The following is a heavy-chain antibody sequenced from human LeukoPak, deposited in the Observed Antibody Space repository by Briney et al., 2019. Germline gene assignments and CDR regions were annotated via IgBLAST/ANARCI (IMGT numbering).Heavy chain of an antibody. D-gene: IGHD3-3*01. V-gene: IGHV3-64*02. CDR1: GFTFSGYT. CDR2: IISHGGST. CDR3: ARITMGATSANFYYYFLDA. J-gene: IGHJ6*03. Sequence: GGSLRLSCAASGFTFSGYTLHWVRQAPGKGLEYVSAIISHGGSTHYADCVKGRFTVSRDNSKNTLYLQMDSLRAEDMAVYYCARITMGATSANFYYYFLDAWGKGTTVTVSS.